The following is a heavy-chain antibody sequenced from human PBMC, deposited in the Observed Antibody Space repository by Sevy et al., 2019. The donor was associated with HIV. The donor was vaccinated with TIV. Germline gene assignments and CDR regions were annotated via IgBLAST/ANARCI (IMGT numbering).Heavy chain of an antibody. CDR2: FSFGCGRI. Sequence: GGSLRLSCEASGLTFSKYSMSWVRQAPGKGLEWVSTFSFGCGRINYADSVKGRFTISRDDSKNTLYLQMNSLRAEDTAVHYCAREGCTKPHDYWGQRTLVTVSS. CDR3: AREGCTKPHDY. J-gene: IGHJ4*02. V-gene: IGHV3-23*01. CDR1: GLTFSKYS. D-gene: IGHD2-8*01.